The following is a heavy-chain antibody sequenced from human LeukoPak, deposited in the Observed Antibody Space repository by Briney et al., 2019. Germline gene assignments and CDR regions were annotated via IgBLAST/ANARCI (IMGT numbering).Heavy chain of an antibody. J-gene: IGHJ4*02. CDR2: FDVIDSET. V-gene: IGHV1-24*01. CDR3: AAGRPYSLLDY. CDR1: GSSLSELS. Sequence: ASVKVSCTVSGSSLSELSLYWVRQAPGRGLEWMGGFDVIDSETFYAQKFQGRVTMTEDSSTDTAYMDLRSLTSDDTALYYCAAGRPYSLLDYWGQGTLVTVSS. D-gene: IGHD5-18*01.